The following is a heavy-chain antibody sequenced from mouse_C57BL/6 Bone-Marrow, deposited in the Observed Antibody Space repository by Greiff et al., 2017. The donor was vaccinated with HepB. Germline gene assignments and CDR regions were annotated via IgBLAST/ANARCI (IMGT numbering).Heavy chain of an antibody. CDR1: GFTFSSYG. Sequence: EVQRVESGGDLVKPGGSLKLSCAASGFTFSSYGMSWVRQTPDKRLEWVATISSGGSYTYYPDSVKGRFTISRDNAKNTLYLQMSSLKSEDTAMYYCARHLNWGLLPDYWGQGTTLTVSS. CDR3: ARHLNWGLLPDY. J-gene: IGHJ2*01. V-gene: IGHV5-6*01. D-gene: IGHD4-1*01. CDR2: ISSGGSYT.